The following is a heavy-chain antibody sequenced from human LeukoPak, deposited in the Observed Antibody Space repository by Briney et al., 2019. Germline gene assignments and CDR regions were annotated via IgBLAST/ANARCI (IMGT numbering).Heavy chain of an antibody. D-gene: IGHD4-11*01. Sequence: PGRSLRLSCAAAGFTFSNYAMHWVRQSPGKGLEWVAVVWYDGSNKYCADSVKGRFTISRDDSKNTLYLQMNSLRAEDTAMYYCARGLPPVMKYYFDYWGQGTLVTVSS. J-gene: IGHJ4*02. CDR1: GFTFSNYA. V-gene: IGHV3-33*01. CDR2: VWYDGSNK. CDR3: ARGLPPVMKYYFDY.